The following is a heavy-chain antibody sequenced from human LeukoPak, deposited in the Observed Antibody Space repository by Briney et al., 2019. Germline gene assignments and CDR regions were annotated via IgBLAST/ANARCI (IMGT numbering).Heavy chain of an antibody. V-gene: IGHV1-2*02. CDR1: GYTFIVYH. CDR2: INPNSGDT. J-gene: IGHJ4*02. D-gene: IGHD3-16*01. CDR3: ARGMALGESGSEFDY. Sequence: ASVKVSCKASGYTFIVYHMHWVRQAPGQGLEWMGWINPNSGDTNFAQKFQGRVTMTRDTSITTAYMELSRLRSDDTAVYYCARGMALGESGSEFDYWGQGALVTVSS.